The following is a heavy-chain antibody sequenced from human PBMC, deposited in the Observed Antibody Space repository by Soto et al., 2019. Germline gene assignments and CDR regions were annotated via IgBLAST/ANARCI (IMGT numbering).Heavy chain of an antibody. CDR2: ICSRSQTI. V-gene: IGHV3-48*02. CDR3: AREDIMGTRSFDY. D-gene: IGHD1-26*01. Sequence: PGGSLRLSCAASGFTFSIFGMHLVLQAPGKGLEWLSYICSRSQTIYYADSVKGRFTISRDNAKNSLYLQMNSLRDEDTAVYFCAREDIMGTRSFDYWGQGTLVTVSS. J-gene: IGHJ4*02. CDR1: GFTFSIFG.